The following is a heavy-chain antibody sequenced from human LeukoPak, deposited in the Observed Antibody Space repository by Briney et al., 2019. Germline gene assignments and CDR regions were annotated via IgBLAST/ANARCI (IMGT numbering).Heavy chain of an antibody. CDR3: ARDLSGAGDY. D-gene: IGHD2-15*01. V-gene: IGHV3-64*02. J-gene: IGHJ4*02. CDR2: ITSDGGTT. CDR1: GFTFSHYA. Sequence: PGGSLRLSCVASGFTFSHYAMHWLRQAPGKALDYVSSITSDGGTTYSADSVKGRFAISRDNSKNTLYLQMGSLRAEDMAVYYCARDLSGAGDYWGQGTLVTVSS.